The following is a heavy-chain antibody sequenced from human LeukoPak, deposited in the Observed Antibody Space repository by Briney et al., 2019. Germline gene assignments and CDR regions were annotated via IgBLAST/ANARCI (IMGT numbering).Heavy chain of an antibody. CDR3: ARDSDGSGTLWGIPAEYFQH. CDR1: GFTFSSYA. J-gene: IGHJ1*01. CDR2: ISSSGSYI. Sequence: GGSLRLSCAASGFTFSSYAMSWVRQAPGKGLEWVSSISSSGSYIYYADSVKGRFTISRDNAKNSLYLQMNSLRAEDTAVYYCARDSDGSGTLWGIPAEYFQHWGQGTLVTVSS. D-gene: IGHD3-10*01. V-gene: IGHV3-21*01.